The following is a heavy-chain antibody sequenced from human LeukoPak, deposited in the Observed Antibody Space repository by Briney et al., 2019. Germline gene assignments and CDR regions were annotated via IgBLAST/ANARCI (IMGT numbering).Heavy chain of an antibody. CDR2: INPSGGST. CDR1: GYTFTSYY. Sequence: ASVKVSCKASGYTFTSYYMHWVRQAPGQGLVWMGIINPSGGSTSYAQKFQGRVTMTRDTSTSTVYMELSSLRSEDTAVYYCARDRTTTHYDFWSGYLNPDDAFDIWGQGTMVTVSS. V-gene: IGHV1-46*01. J-gene: IGHJ3*02. CDR3: ARDRTTTHYDFWSGYLNPDDAFDI. D-gene: IGHD3-3*01.